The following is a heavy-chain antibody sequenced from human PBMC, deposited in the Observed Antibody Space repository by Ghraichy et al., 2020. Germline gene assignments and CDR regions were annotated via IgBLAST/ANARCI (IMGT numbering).Heavy chain of an antibody. CDR1: GGSFSGYY. V-gene: IGHV4-34*01. Sequence: SETLSLTCAVYGGSFSGYYWSWIRQPPGKGLEWIGEINHSGSTNYNPSLKSRVTISVDTSKNQFSLKLSSVTAADTAVYYCARSRGAARRGWFDPWGQGTLVTVSS. J-gene: IGHJ5*02. D-gene: IGHD6-6*01. CDR2: INHSGST. CDR3: ARSRGAARRGWFDP.